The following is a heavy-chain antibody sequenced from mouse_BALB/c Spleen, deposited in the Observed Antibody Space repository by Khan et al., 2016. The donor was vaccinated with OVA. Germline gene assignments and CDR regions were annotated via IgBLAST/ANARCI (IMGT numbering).Heavy chain of an antibody. J-gene: IGHJ2*01. D-gene: IGHD1-1*01. Sequence: VKLLESGAELVRPGASVKLSCKTSGYIFTSYWIHWVKQRSGQGLEWIARIYPGTGSTHYNEKFKGKATLTADKSSSTAYMQLSSLKSEDSAVYSCARSSPAVVAFDYWGQGTTLTVSS. V-gene: IGHV1S132*01. CDR3: ARSSPAVVAFDY. CDR1: GYIFTSYW. CDR2: IYPGTGST.